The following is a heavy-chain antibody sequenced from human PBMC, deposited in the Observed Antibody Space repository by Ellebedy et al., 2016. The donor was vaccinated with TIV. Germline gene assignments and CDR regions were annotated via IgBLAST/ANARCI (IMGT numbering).Heavy chain of an antibody. CDR2: IKEDGSEK. CDR1: GFTFSSYW. V-gene: IGHV3-7*01. J-gene: IGHJ3*01. CDR3: ARDRGRPDSFDL. Sequence: GESLKISXAASGFTFSSYWMTWVRQAPGKGLEWVANIKEDGSEKYYVDSVKGRFTISRDNARSTLFLEMNSLTVEDTALYFCARDRGRPDSFDLWGQGTMVTVSP. D-gene: IGHD1-26*01.